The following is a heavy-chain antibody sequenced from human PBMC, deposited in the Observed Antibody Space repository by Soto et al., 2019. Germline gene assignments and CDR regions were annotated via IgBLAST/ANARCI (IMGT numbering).Heavy chain of an antibody. CDR1: GGGNLRDYR. CDR3: ARGGGCYHFGGFY. CDR2: IIPKLGSA. J-gene: IGHJ4*02. D-gene: IGHD2-21*01. V-gene: IGHV1-69*01. Sequence: QVQLVQSGAEVKEPGSSVKVSCKASGGGNLRDYRTTWVRRAPGQGLEWMGGIIPKLGSANYAQNLQGRITNNPDESTNPVYKELRNLRTDDNAVLYRARGGGCYHFGGFYWGQGNPVTGS.